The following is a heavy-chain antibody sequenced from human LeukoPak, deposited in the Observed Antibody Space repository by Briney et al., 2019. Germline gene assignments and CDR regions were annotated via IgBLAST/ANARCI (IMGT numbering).Heavy chain of an antibody. CDR1: GYTFTDYY. J-gene: IGHJ4*02. CDR2: INPNSGVT. D-gene: IGHD3-10*01. CDR3: AAGRYYFGSGSHDY. V-gene: IGHV1-2*02. Sequence: ASVKVSCKASGYTFTDYYMHWVRQAPGQGLEWMGWINPNSGVTNYAQKFQGRVTMTRDTSLRTAYMELSRLISDDTAVYYCAAGRYYFGSGSHDYWGQGTLVTVSP.